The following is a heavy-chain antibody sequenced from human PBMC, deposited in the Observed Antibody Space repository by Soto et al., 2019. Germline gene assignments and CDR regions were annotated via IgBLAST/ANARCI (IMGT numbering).Heavy chain of an antibody. D-gene: IGHD6-6*01. CDR3: AHSKYSRSSFDY. J-gene: IGHJ4*02. CDR2: IYWDDDK. CDR1: GFSLSTSDLG. Sequence: SVPTLVNPTQTLTLTCTFSGFSLSTSDLGVGWIRQPPGKALEWLAIIYWDDDKRYSPSLKSRLTITKDTSKNQVVLTVTNMDPVDTATYYCAHSKYSRSSFDYWGQGTLVTVSS. V-gene: IGHV2-5*02.